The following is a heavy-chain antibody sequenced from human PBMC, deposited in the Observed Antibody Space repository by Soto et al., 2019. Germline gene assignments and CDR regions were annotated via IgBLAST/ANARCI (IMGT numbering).Heavy chain of an antibody. CDR1: GGSFSGYY. D-gene: IGHD6-13*01. J-gene: IGHJ6*02. Sequence: QVQLQQCGAGLLKPSSTLSLTCAVYGGSFSGYYWGWIRQPPGKGLEWIGEINHSGSTNYNPSPKRRLTISVHTPKNQFPLKLSSVTAADTAVYYCARGRVYSSNFAYYYDGMEVWGQGTTVTVSS. V-gene: IGHV4-34*01. CDR3: ARGRVYSSNFAYYYDGMEV. CDR2: INHSGST.